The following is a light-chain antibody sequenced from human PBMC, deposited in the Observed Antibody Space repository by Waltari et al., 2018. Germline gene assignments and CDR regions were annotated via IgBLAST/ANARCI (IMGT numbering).Light chain of an antibody. J-gene: IGKJ1*01. CDR3: QQYNNWPRT. Sequence: EIAMTQSPATLSVSPGERATLSCRASQSVSSNLAWYQQKPGQAPRLLIYGSSPRATGIPARFSGSGSGTEFTLTISSMQSEDFAVYYCQQYNNWPRTFGQGTKVEIK. CDR1: QSVSSN. CDR2: GSS. V-gene: IGKV3-15*01.